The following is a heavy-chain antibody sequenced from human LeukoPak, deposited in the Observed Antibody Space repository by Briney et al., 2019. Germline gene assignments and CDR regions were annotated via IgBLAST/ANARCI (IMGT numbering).Heavy chain of an antibody. CDR1: GFTFDDYA. CDR3: AKDGYMTTVPTGYMDV. J-gene: IGHJ6*03. D-gene: IGHD4-17*01. Sequence: GGSLRLSCAASGFTFDDYAMHWVRQAPGKGLEWVSLISWDGGSTYYADSVKGRFAISRENSKNSLYLQMNSLRAEDTALYYCAKDGYMTTVPTGYMDVWGKGTTVTVSS. CDR2: ISWDGGST. V-gene: IGHV3-43D*03.